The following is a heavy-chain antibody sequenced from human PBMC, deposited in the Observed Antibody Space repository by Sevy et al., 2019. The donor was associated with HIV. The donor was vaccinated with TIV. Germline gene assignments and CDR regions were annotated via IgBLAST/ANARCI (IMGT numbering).Heavy chain of an antibody. J-gene: IGHJ6*02. Sequence: SETLSLTCTVSGGSISSSSYYWGWIRQPPGKGLEWIGSIYYSGSTYYHPSLKSRVTISVDTSKNQFSLKLSSVTAADTAVYYCARPFPYGSGSYEVGGMDVWGQGTTVTVSS. D-gene: IGHD3-10*01. CDR1: GGSISSSSYY. V-gene: IGHV4-39*01. CDR3: ARPFPYGSGSYEVGGMDV. CDR2: IYYSGST.